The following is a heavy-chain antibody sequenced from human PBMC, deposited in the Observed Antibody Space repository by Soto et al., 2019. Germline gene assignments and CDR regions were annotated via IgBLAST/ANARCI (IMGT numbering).Heavy chain of an antibody. J-gene: IGHJ6*02. CDR1: GVYLRRGEYY. V-gene: IGHV4-31*03. CDR3: ARDRSARCSGIRCPNTAYYYAMDG. CDR2: IYSRGST. D-gene: IGHD2-2*01. Sequence: TQSLTGPVPGVYLRRGEYYGSGIRQPPGKGLEGMWHIYSRGSTHYNPSLKSRVTISIDTSKNQFSLKLSSVTAADTAVYYCARDRSARCSGIRCPNTAYYYAMDGWVQGTKVTGSS.